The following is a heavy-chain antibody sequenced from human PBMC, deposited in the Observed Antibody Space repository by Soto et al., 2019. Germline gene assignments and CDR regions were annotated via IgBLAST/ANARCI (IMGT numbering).Heavy chain of an antibody. CDR2: VSPPFRTA. CDR1: GVSFNNTG. V-gene: IGHV1-69*01. Sequence: QVQLVQSGAEVKKPGSSVKVSCKTSGVSFNNTGIGWVRQAPGHGLEWMGGVSPPFRTANYARKFQGRISITADASTGTVNIELSSLTSEDTAQYYCARVLYYGSGSYSPYGMDVWGQGTTVTVSS. CDR3: ARVLYYGSGSYSPYGMDV. D-gene: IGHD3-10*01. J-gene: IGHJ6*02.